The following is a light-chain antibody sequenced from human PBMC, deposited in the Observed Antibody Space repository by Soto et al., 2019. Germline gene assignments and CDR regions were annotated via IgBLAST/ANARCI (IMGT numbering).Light chain of an antibody. CDR1: ESISRW. Sequence: DIRMTQSPSTLSASLGDRVTITCRASESISRWLAWYQQKPGKAPKLLIYRASTLENGVPSRISGSGSGTDFTLNIRSLQPDDFASYYCHQSKSYSPYTFGQGTKVEIK. J-gene: IGKJ2*01. V-gene: IGKV1-5*03. CDR2: RAS. CDR3: HQSKSYSPYT.